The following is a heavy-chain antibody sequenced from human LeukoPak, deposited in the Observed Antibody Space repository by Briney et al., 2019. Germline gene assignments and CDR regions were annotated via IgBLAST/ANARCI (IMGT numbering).Heavy chain of an antibody. D-gene: IGHD6-6*01. CDR3: ARVAARLYYYYYMDV. Sequence: GGSLRLSCAASGFTFSDYYMSWIRQAPGKGLEWVSYISSSSSTIYYADSVKGRFTISRDNAKNSLYLQMNSLRAEDTALYYCARVAARLYYYYYMDVWGKGTTVTVSS. V-gene: IGHV3-11*01. CDR2: ISSSSSTI. J-gene: IGHJ6*03. CDR1: GFTFSDYY.